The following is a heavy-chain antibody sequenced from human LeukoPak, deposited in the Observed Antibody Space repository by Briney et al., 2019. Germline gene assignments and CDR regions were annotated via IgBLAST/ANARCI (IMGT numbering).Heavy chain of an antibody. J-gene: IGHJ5*02. CDR1: GYTFTGYY. CDR3: ARGGGYCSSTSCPGDWFDP. Sequence: GASVKVSCKASGYTFTGYYMHWVRQAPGQGLEWMGWINPNSGGTNYAQKFQGRVTMTRDTSISTAYMELSRLRSDDTAVYYCARGGGYCSSTSCPGDWFDPWGQGTLVTVSS. D-gene: IGHD2-2*03. V-gene: IGHV1-2*02. CDR2: INPNSGGT.